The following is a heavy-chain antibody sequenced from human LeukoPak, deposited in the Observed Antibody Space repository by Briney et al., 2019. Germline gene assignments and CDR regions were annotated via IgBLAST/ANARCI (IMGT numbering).Heavy chain of an antibody. V-gene: IGHV3-7*01. CDR3: TISHDF. CDR1: GFFFSNYW. J-gene: IGHJ4*02. D-gene: IGHD3-3*02. CDR2: LNEDGTKT. Sequence: GGSLRPSCETSGFFFSNYWMTWVRQAPGKGLDWVANLNEDGTKTYYADSVRGRFTISRDNAKNSVYLQMNSLRAEDTALYYCTISHDFWGLGTMVTVSS.